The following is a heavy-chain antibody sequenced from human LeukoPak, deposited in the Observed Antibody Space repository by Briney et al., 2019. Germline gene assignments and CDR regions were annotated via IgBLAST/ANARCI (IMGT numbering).Heavy chain of an antibody. V-gene: IGHV4-34*01. D-gene: IGHD6-13*01. CDR3: ARYSSSWYGQTRYYYYYMDV. CDR2: INHSGST. Sequence: SETLSLTCAVYGGSFSGYYWSWIRQPPGKGLEWIGEINHSGSTNYNPSLKSRVTISVDTSKNQFSLKLSSVTAADTAVYYCARYSSSWYGQTRYYYYYMDVWGKGTTVTISS. J-gene: IGHJ6*03. CDR1: GGSFSGYY.